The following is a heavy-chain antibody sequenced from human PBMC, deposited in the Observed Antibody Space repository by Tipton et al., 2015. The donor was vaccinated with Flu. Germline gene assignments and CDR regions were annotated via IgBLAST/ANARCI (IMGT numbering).Heavy chain of an antibody. CDR3: ARGDCSSTSCLDY. Sequence: TLSLTCTVSGGSVTSSYWSWIRQPAGKGLEWIGRIYYSGSTNYNPSLKSRVTISVDTSKNQFSLKPSSVTAADTAVYYCARGDCSSTSCLDYWGQGTLVTVSS. CDR2: IYYSGST. V-gene: IGHV4-59*02. D-gene: IGHD2-2*01. CDR1: GGSVTSSY. J-gene: IGHJ4*02.